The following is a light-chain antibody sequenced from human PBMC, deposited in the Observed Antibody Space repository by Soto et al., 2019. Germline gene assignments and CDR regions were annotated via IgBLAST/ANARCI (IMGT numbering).Light chain of an antibody. CDR1: QSISTW. V-gene: IGKV1-5*03. J-gene: IGKJ1*01. CDR3: QQRNQRA. CDR2: KAS. Sequence: DIQMTQSPSTLSASVGDRVTIICRASQSISTWLAWYQQKPGKAPKLLIYKASSLESVVPSRFSGSGSGTEFTLTISSLEPEDFAVYYCQQRNQRAFGQGTKVDIK.